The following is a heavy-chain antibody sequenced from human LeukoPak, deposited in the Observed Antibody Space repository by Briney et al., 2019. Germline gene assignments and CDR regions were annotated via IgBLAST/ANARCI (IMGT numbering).Heavy chain of an antibody. Sequence: ASVKVSCKASGYTFTNYHMNWVRQAPGQGLEWMGIINPSGGSTTNAQKFQGRVIMTRDMSTSTVYMALSSLRSEDTAVYFCARYGHSPFFDYWGQGTLVIVSS. D-gene: IGHD4-17*01. V-gene: IGHV1-46*01. CDR2: INPSGGST. CDR1: GYTFTNYH. CDR3: ARYGHSPFFDY. J-gene: IGHJ4*02.